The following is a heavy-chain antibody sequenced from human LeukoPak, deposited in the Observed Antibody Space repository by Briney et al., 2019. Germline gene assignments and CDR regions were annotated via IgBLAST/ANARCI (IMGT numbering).Heavy chain of an antibody. V-gene: IGHV1-24*01. CDR1: GYTLTELS. CDR2: FDPEDGET. J-gene: IGHJ4*02. CDR3: ATRGVLRYFDWLFSF. Sequence: ASVKVSCKVSGYTLTELSKHWVRQAPGKGLEWMGGFDPEDGETIYAQKFQGRVTMTEDTSTDTAYMELSSLRSEDTAVYYCATRGVLRYFDWLFSFWGQGTLVTVSS. D-gene: IGHD3-9*01.